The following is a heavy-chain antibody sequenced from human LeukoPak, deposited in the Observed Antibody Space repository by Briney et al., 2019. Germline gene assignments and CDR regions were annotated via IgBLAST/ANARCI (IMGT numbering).Heavy chain of an antibody. V-gene: IGHV1-24*01. D-gene: IGHD3-3*01. J-gene: IGHJ4*02. CDR2: FDPEDGET. CDR3: ATVERGITIFGVVIHY. Sequence: ASVKVSCKVSGYTLTELSMHWVRQAPGKGLEWMGGFDPEDGETIYAQKFQGRVTMTEDTSTDTAYMELSSLRSEDTAVYYCATVERGITIFGVVIHYWGQGTLVTVFS. CDR1: GYTLTELS.